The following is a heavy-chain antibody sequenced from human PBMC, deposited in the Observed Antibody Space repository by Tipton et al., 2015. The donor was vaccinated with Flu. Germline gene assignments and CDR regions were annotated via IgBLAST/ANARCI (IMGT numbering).Heavy chain of an antibody. Sequence: QVQLVQSGAEVKKPGASVKVSCKASGYTFTNYGISWVRQAPGQGLECVGWISAYNGHTNYAQKFQGRVTMTIDTATSTAYLDMKSLRSDDTAVYYCARDRAGWLEGNWLDPWGRGTLVTVSS. CDR3: ARDRAGWLEGNWLDP. J-gene: IGHJ5*02. V-gene: IGHV1-18*04. D-gene: IGHD6-19*01. CDR1: GYTFTNYG. CDR2: ISAYNGHT.